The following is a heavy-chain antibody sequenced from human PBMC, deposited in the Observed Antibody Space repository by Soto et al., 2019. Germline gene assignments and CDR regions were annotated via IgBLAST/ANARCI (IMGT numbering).Heavy chain of an antibody. CDR3: ARGPRYYYYGMDV. CDR2: INHSGST. J-gene: IGHJ6*02. Sequence: SETLSLPCAVYGWSFSGYYWSWIRQPPGKGLEWIGEINHSGSTNYNPSLKSRVTISADTSKNQFSLKLSSVTAADTAVYYCARGPRYYYYGMDVWGQGTTVTVSS. V-gene: IGHV4-34*01. CDR1: GWSFSGYY.